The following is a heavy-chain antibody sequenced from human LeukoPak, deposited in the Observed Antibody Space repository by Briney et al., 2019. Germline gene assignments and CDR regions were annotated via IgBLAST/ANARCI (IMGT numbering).Heavy chain of an antibody. CDR2: ISAYNGNT. CDR1: GYTFTSHG. CDR3: ARDADIEVGYSSSSSSDY. Sequence: GASVKVSCKASGYTFTSHGISWVRQAPGQGLEWMGWISAYNGNTNYAQKLQGRVTMTTDTSTSTAYMELRSQRSDDTAVYYCARDADIEVGYSSSSSSDYWGQGTLVTVSS. J-gene: IGHJ4*02. D-gene: IGHD6-6*01. V-gene: IGHV1-18*01.